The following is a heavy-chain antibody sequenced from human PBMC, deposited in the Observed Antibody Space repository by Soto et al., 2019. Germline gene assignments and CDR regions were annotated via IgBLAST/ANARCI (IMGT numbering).Heavy chain of an antibody. CDR1: GYTFTSYA. D-gene: IGHD7-27*01. V-gene: IGHV1-3*01. CDR3: AQGTGDGYYYYYGMDV. J-gene: IGHJ6*02. Sequence: ASVKVSCKASGYTFTSYAMHWVRQAPGQRLEWMGWINAGNGNTKYSQKFQGRVTITRGTSASTAYMELSSLRSEDTAVYYCAQGTGDGYYYYYGMDVWGQGTTVTVSS. CDR2: INAGNGNT.